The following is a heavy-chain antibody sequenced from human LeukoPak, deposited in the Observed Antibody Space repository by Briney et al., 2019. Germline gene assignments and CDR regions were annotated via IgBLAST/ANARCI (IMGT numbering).Heavy chain of an antibody. CDR3: AKSMDILTGYLWSLDY. CDR1: GVTFSSYG. Sequence: GGSLRHSCAASGVTFSSYGMHWVRQGLGKGVVWVSLINSDGSSTTYADSVKGRFTISRDNSKNTMYLQMNSLRAEDTAVYYCAKSMDILTGYLWSLDYWGQGTLVTVSS. V-gene: IGHV3-74*01. J-gene: IGHJ4*02. D-gene: IGHD3-9*01. CDR2: INSDGSST.